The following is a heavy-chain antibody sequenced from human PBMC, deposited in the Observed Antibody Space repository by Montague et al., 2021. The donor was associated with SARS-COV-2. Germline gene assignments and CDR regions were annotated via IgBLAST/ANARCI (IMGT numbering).Heavy chain of an antibody. J-gene: IGHJ6*02. V-gene: IGHV3-23*01. CDR2: TSADGTSP. D-gene: IGHD2-8*02. CDR1: GFILSNYA. Sequence: SLRLSCAVSGFILSNYAMSWVRQAPGKGLEWVSRTSADGTSPHYAYSXKGRFTISRDNSKDTLYLQMNGLRVEDTAIYYCARDLYGTGSMDVWGQGTTVTVSS. CDR3: ARDLYGTGSMDV.